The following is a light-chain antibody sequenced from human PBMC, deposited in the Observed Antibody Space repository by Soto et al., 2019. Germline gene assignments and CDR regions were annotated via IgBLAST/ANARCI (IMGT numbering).Light chain of an antibody. CDR3: QQSYSTPPT. V-gene: IGKV1-39*01. J-gene: IGKJ1*01. CDR1: QSISSY. CDR2: AAS. Sequence: DIQITQSPSSLSASVVDRATITCRASQSISSYLSCYQQKPGKAPKLLIYAASSLQSGVPSRFSGSGSGTDFTLTISSLQPEDFATYYCQQSYSTPPTFGQGTKVDIK.